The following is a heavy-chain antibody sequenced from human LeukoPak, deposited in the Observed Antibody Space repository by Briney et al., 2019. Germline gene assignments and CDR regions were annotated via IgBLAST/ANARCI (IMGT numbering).Heavy chain of an antibody. D-gene: IGHD4-17*01. J-gene: IGHJ4*02. CDR1: GFTFSSYW. V-gene: IGHV3-7*01. CDR3: ASLHDSDDYGW. CDR2: IKQDGSEK. Sequence: GGSLRLSCAASGFTFSSYWMSWVRQAPGKGLEWVANIKQDGSEKYYVDSVKGRFTISRDTAKNSLYLQMNSLRAEDTAVYYCASLHDSDDYGWWGQGTLVTVSS.